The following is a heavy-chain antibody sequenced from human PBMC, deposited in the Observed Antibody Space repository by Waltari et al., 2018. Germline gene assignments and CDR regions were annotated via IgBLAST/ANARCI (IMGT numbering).Heavy chain of an antibody. Sequence: EVQLVESGGGLIKPGESLRPSCAASGFRVSDAWMGWVRQAPGKGLVVLGRIGSKIDGGTTDYAAPVTGRFTISRDESKNVLYRQMNSLKTEDTAVYSCLTTGGSNWGQGTLVTVSS. V-gene: IGHV3-15*04. J-gene: IGHJ4*02. CDR1: GFRVSDAW. CDR2: IGSKIDGGTT. CDR3: LTTGGSN. D-gene: IGHD3-16*01.